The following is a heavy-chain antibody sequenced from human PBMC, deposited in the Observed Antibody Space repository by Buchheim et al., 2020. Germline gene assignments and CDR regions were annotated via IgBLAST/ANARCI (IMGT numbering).Heavy chain of an antibody. V-gene: IGHV3-48*03. CDR3: ARGKESELLWFGELGPFDY. Sequence: EVQLVESGGGLIQPGGSLRLSCAASGFTFSSYEMNWVRQAPGKGLEWVSYISSSGSTIYYADSVKGRFTISSDKAKNSLYLQMNSLRAEDTAVYYCARGKESELLWFGELGPFDYWGQGTL. CDR1: GFTFSSYE. J-gene: IGHJ4*02. CDR2: ISSSGSTI. D-gene: IGHD3-10*01.